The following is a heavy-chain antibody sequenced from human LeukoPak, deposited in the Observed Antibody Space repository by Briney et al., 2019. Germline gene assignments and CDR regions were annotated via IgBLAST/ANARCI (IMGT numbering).Heavy chain of an antibody. V-gene: IGHV3-23*01. CDR3: AKDLAPFWSGYCFDY. Sequence: GGSLRLSCAASGFTFSSYAMSWVRQAPGKGLEWVSAISGSGGSTYYADSVKGRFTISRDNSKNTLYLKMNSLRAEDTAVYYCAKDLAPFWSGYCFDYWGQGTLVTVSS. D-gene: IGHD3-3*01. CDR1: GFTFSSYA. CDR2: ISGSGGST. J-gene: IGHJ4*02.